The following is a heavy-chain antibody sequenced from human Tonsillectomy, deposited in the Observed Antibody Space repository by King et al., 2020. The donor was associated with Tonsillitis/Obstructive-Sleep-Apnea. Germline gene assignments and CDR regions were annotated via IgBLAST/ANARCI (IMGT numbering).Heavy chain of an antibody. Sequence: VQLQESGPGLVKPSETLSLTCTVSGGSISSYYWSWIRQPPGKGLEWIGYIYYSGSTNYNPSLKSRATISVDTSKNQFSLKLSSVTAADTAVYYCARVPTGLYYYYYMDVWGKGTTVTVSS. CDR2: IYYSGST. V-gene: IGHV4-59*08. D-gene: IGHD3-9*01. CDR1: GGSISSYY. CDR3: ARVPTGLYYYYYMDV. J-gene: IGHJ6*03.